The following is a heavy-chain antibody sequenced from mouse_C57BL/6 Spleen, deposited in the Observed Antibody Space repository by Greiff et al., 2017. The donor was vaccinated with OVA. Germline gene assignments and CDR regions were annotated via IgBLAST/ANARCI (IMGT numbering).Heavy chain of an antibody. Sequence: EVQLVESGGDLVKPGGSLKLSCAASGFTFSSYGMSWVRQTPDKRLEWVATISSGGSYTYYPDSVKGRFTISRDNAKNTLYLQMSSLKSEDTAMYYCARQTNYDYDEDFDYWGQGTTLTVSS. CDR3: ARQTNYDYDEDFDY. J-gene: IGHJ2*01. V-gene: IGHV5-6*01. CDR1: GFTFSSYG. D-gene: IGHD2-4*01. CDR2: ISSGGSYT.